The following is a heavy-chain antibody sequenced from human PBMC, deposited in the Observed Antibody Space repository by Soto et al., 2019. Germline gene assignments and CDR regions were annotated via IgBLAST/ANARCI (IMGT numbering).Heavy chain of an antibody. V-gene: IGHV1-58*02. CDR1: GFTFTSSA. CDR3: AADLVVRGVIPYYYYYGMDV. D-gene: IGHD3-10*01. J-gene: IGHJ6*02. Sequence: ASVKVSCKASGFTFTSSAMQWVRQARGQRLEWIGWIVVGSGNTNYAQKFQERVTITRDMSTSTAYMELSSLRSEDTAVYYCAADLVVRGVIPYYYYYGMDVWGQGTTVTVSS. CDR2: IVVGSGNT.